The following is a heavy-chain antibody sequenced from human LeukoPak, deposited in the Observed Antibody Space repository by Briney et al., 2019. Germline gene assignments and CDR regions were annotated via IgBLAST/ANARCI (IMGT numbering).Heavy chain of an antibody. CDR3: ARFGTMVRGVIISGDAFDI. Sequence: ASVEVSCKASGCTFTGYYMHWVRQAPGQGLEWMGWINPNSGGTNYAQKFQGRVTMTRDTSISTAYMELSRLRSDDTAVYYCARFGTMVRGVIISGDAFDIWGQGTMVTVSS. V-gene: IGHV1-2*02. J-gene: IGHJ3*02. D-gene: IGHD3-10*01. CDR2: INPNSGGT. CDR1: GCTFTGYY.